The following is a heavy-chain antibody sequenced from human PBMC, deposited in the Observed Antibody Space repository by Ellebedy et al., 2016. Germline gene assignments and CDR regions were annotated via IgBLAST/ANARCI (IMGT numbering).Heavy chain of an antibody. J-gene: IGHJ5*02. CDR3: ASLIVVVPAANH. Sequence: GESLKISCEASGFTFSSHAMSWVRQAPGKGLEWVSTISSGGTTNYADSVRGRFTISRDSFKNTVFLEMNSLRAEDTAVYYCASLIVVVPAANHWGQGTLVTVSS. V-gene: IGHV3-23*01. CDR2: ISSGGTT. CDR1: GFTFSSHA. D-gene: IGHD2-2*01.